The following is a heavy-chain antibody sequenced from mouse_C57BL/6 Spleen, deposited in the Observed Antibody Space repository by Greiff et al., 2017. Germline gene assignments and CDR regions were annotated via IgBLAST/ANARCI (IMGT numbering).Heavy chain of an antibody. V-gene: IGHV5-17*01. D-gene: IGHD2-1*01. CDR1: GFTFSDYG. Sequence: EVMLVESGGGLVKPGGSLKFSCAASGFTFSDYGMHWVRQAPEKGLEWVAYISSGSSTNYYADTVKGRFTFARDNANNTLFLEMTSLRSEDTAMYYCARGSTDAMDYWGQGASVTVSS. J-gene: IGHJ4*01. CDR3: ARGSTDAMDY. CDR2: ISSGSSTN.